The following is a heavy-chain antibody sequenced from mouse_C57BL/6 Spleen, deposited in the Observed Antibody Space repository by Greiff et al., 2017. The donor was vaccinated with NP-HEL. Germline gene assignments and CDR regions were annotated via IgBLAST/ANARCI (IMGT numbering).Heavy chain of an antibody. J-gene: IGHJ2*01. CDR1: GYTFTDYE. Sequence: QVQLKESGAELVRPGASVTLSCKASGYTFTDYEMHWVKQTPVHGLEWIGAIDPETGGTAYNQKFKGKAILTADKSSSTAYMELRSLTSEDSAVYYCTRITTVVAYYVDYWGQGTTLTVSS. CDR2: IDPETGGT. V-gene: IGHV1-15*01. D-gene: IGHD1-1*01. CDR3: TRITTVVAYYVDY.